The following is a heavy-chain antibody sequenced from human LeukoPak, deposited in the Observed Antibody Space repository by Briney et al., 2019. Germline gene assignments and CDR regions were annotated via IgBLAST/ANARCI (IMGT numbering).Heavy chain of an antibody. CDR3: ATTIQLWSPIDY. D-gene: IGHD5-18*01. CDR1: GYSFTNYW. V-gene: IGHV5-51*01. CDR2: VYPGDSDT. Sequence: GESLKISCKGSGYSFTNYWIGWVRQMPGKGLEWVGIVYPGDSDTRYSPSFQGQVTISVDKSINTAYLQCSSLKASDTAMYYCATTIQLWSPIDYWGQGTLVTVSS. J-gene: IGHJ4*02.